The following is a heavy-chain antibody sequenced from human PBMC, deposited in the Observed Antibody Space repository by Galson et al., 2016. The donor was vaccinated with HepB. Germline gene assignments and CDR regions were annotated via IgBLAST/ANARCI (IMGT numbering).Heavy chain of an antibody. J-gene: IGHJ4*02. CDR3: AIDPSQWHDLLFGN. D-gene: IGHD6-19*01. CDR1: GFTFDRCG. Sequence: SLRLSCAASGFTFDRCGMTWFRQAPGKGLEWVSTICGRCGDVDYADSVKGRFTISRDDSKSTLYLHMNSLRVEDTALYYCAIDPSQWHDLLFGNWAQGTLVTVSA. V-gene: IGHV3-23*01. CDR2: ICGRCGDV.